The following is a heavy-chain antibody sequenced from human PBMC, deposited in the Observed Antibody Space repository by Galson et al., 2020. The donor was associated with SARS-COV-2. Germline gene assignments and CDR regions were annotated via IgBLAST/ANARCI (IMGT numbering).Heavy chain of an antibody. Sequence: GGSLRLSCAASGFTFSSYSMNWVRQAPGKGLEWVSSISSSSSYIYYADSVKGRFTISRDNAKNSLYLQMNSLRAEDTAVYYCARRANYDFWSGYYTWGVGGLERPLSSESDLDYWGQGTLVTVSS. CDR2: ISSSSSYI. D-gene: IGHD3-3*01. V-gene: IGHV3-21*01. CDR3: ARRANYDFWSGYYTWGVGGLERPLSSESDLDY. J-gene: IGHJ4*02. CDR1: GFTFSSYS.